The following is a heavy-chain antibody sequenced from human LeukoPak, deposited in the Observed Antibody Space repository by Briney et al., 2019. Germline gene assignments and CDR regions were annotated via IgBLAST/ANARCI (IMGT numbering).Heavy chain of an antibody. CDR1: GVTFTSYS. CDR3: AKGGKWDVTPFDY. V-gene: IGHV3-23*01. J-gene: IGHJ4*02. Sequence: GGSLRLSCAASGVTFTSYSMNWVRQAPGKGLEWVSTISGGGGSTYYADSVKGRFTISRNNSKNTLYLTVDRLRAEDTAVYYCAKGGKWDVTPFDYWGQGTLVTVSS. D-gene: IGHD1-26*01. CDR2: ISGGGGST.